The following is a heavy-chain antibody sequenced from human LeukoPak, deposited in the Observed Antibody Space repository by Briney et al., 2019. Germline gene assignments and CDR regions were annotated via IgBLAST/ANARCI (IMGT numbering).Heavy chain of an antibody. V-gene: IGHV3-23*01. D-gene: IGHD6-13*01. CDR1: GFTFSSYA. J-gene: IGHJ5*02. CDR3: ARGLSSSSWERLNWFDP. CDR2: LVGSGFTI. Sequence: GGSLRLSCAASGFTFSSYAMSWVRQAPGKGLEWVSTLVGSGFTIYYSDSVKGRFTISRDNSKNTVYLLMNSLRAEDTAVYYCARGLSSSSWERLNWFDPWGQGTLVTVSS.